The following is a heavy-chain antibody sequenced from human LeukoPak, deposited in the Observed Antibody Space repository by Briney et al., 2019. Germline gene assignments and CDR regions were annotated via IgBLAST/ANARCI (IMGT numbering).Heavy chain of an antibody. D-gene: IGHD2-15*01. J-gene: IGHJ6*02. V-gene: IGHV1-8*01. CDR2: MNPNSGNT. CDR3: ARDEVVAAPNYFGMVV. Sequence: ASVKVSCKASGFTFTSHDYNWVRQATGQGLEWMGWMNPNSGNTGLAQKFQGRVTLTRDTSLSTAYMELSNLRSDDTAVYYCARDEVVAAPNYFGMVVWGQGATVSVSS. CDR1: GFTFTSHD.